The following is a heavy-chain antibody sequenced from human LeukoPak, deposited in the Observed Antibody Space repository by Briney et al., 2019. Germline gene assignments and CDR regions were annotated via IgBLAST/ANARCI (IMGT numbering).Heavy chain of an antibody. D-gene: IGHD1-26*01. CDR3: ARGVYSGSYYHNDY. CDR1: GGSISSYY. Sequence: PSETLSLTCTVSGGSISSYYWSWIRQPAGKGLEWIGYIYYSGSTNYNPSLKSRVTISVDMSKNQFSLKLSSVTAADTAVYYCARGVYSGSYYHNDYWGQGTLVTVSS. V-gene: IGHV4-59*01. J-gene: IGHJ4*02. CDR2: IYYSGST.